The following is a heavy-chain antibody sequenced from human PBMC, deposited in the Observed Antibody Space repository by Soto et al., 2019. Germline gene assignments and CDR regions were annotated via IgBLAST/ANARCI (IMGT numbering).Heavy chain of an antibody. Sequence: PGGSLRLSCAASGFTFSSYAMHWVRQAPGKGLERVAVISYDGSNKYYADSVKGRFTISRDNSKNTLYLQMNSLRAEDTAVYYCARGPGLDYWGQGTLVTVSS. D-gene: IGHD1-1*01. V-gene: IGHV3-30-3*01. CDR3: ARGPGLDY. J-gene: IGHJ4*02. CDR1: GFTFSSYA. CDR2: ISYDGSNK.